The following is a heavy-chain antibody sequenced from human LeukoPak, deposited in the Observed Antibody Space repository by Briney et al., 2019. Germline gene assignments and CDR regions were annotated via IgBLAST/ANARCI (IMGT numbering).Heavy chain of an antibody. D-gene: IGHD3-3*01. J-gene: IGHJ4*02. CDR3: ARGRFQRWGTIFGVVTTAYYFDY. CDR2: MNPNSGNT. Sequence: ASVKVSCKASGYTFTSYDINWVRQATGQGLEWTGWMNPNSGNTGYAQKFQGRVTITRNTSISTAYMELSSLRSEDTAVYYCARGRFQRWGTIFGVVTTAYYFDYWGQGTLVTVSS. CDR1: GYTFTSYD. V-gene: IGHV1-8*03.